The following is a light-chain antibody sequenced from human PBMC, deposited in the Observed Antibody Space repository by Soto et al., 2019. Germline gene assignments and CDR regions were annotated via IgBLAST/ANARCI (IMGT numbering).Light chain of an antibody. CDR1: QSVSSSY. Sequence: ENVLTQSPGTLSLSPGESATLSCRASQSVSSSYLSWYQQKPGQAPRHHIYGAFNMATSIPDRFSGSGSGRDFTLTISRLESENSPGYYCQQYGSSPRTFRHGNKVEIK. CDR2: GAF. CDR3: QQYGSSPRT. V-gene: IGKV3-20*01. J-gene: IGKJ1*01.